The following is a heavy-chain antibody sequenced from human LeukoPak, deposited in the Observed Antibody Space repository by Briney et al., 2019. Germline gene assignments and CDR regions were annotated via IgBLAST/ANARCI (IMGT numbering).Heavy chain of an antibody. V-gene: IGHV4-59*02. Sequence: PSETLPLTCIVSGGSVNSYYWNWIRQPPGKGLEWIGYIYYSGDTNSNPSLESRVTISVDTSRKQFSLRLNSVTAADTAVYYCARFNHGGYYGSFDYWGQGTLVTVSS. CDR2: IYYSGDT. CDR1: GGSVNSYY. J-gene: IGHJ4*02. D-gene: IGHD3-10*01. CDR3: ARFNHGGYYGSFDY.